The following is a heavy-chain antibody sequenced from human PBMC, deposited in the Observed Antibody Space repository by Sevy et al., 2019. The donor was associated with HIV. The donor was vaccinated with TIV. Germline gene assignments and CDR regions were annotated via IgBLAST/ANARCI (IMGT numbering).Heavy chain of an antibody. CDR1: GFTFTDYW. Sequence: GGSLRLSCAASGFTFTDYWMSWVRQTPGKGLEWVATIKQDESEKYYVDSVKGRFAISRDNGKNSVSLQMKGLRAEDTALYYCAREVGGYNWRPYYFDSWGQGTLVTVSS. V-gene: IGHV3-7*01. CDR2: IKQDESEK. D-gene: IGHD5-12*01. CDR3: AREVGGYNWRPYYFDS. J-gene: IGHJ4*02.